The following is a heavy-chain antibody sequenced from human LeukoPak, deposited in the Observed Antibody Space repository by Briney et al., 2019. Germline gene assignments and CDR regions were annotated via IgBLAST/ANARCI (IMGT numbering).Heavy chain of an antibody. Sequence: PGGSLRLSCAASGFTFSSYSMNWVRQAPGKGLEWVSSISSSSSYIYYADSVKGRFTISRDNAKNSLYLQMNSLRAGDTAVYYCARGLMTTVNWFDPWGQGTLVTVSS. CDR2: ISSSSSYI. V-gene: IGHV3-21*01. D-gene: IGHD4-17*01. CDR3: ARGLMTTVNWFDP. CDR1: GFTFSSYS. J-gene: IGHJ5*02.